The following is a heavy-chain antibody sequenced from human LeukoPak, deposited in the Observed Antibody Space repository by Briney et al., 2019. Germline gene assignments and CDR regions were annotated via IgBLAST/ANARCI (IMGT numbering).Heavy chain of an antibody. CDR2: ISSSSSYI. CDR3: ARDGSGYDFDY. Sequence: GGSLRLSCAASGFTFSGYSMNWVRQAPGKGLEWVSSISSSSSYIYYADSVKGRFTISRDNAKNSLYLQMNSLRAEDTAVYYCARDGSGYDFDYWGQGTLVTVSS. D-gene: IGHD5-12*01. V-gene: IGHV3-21*01. CDR1: GFTFSGYS. J-gene: IGHJ4*02.